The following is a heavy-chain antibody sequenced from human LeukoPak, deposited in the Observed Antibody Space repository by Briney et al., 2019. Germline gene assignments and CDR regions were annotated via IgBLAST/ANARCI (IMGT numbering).Heavy chain of an antibody. Sequence: ASVKVSCKASGYALSGYYMHWVRQAPGQGLEWMGRINPNSGDTNYAQKFQGRVTMTRDTSISTAYMELSRLRSDDTALYYCARARLGTTPFDSFNIWGQGTMVTVSS. V-gene: IGHV1-2*06. D-gene: IGHD1-26*01. CDR1: GYALSGYY. CDR2: INPNSGDT. J-gene: IGHJ3*02. CDR3: ARARLGTTPFDSFNI.